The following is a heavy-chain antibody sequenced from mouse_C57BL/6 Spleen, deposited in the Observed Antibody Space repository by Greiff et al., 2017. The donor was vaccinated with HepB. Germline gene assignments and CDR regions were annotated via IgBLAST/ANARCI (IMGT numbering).Heavy chain of an antibody. CDR2: IYPGNSDT. Sequence: VHVKQSGTVLARPGASVKMSCKTSGYTFTSYWMHWVKQRPGQGLEWIGAIYPGNSDTSYNQKFKGKAKLTAVTSASTAYMELSSLTNEDSAVYYCTRTLYYGSYYYAMDYWGQGTSVTVSS. V-gene: IGHV1-5*01. J-gene: IGHJ4*01. CDR3: TRTLYYGSYYYAMDY. CDR1: GYTFTSYW. D-gene: IGHD1-1*01.